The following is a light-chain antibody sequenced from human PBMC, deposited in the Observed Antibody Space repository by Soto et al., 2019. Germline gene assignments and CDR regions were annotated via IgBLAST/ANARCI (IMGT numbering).Light chain of an antibody. Sequence: ESVVIQGRRTLSLYPGERATLSCRASQSVSSSYLAWYQQKPGQAPRLLIYGASSRATGIPDRFSASGSGTDFTLTISRLEPEDFAVYFCQQYYSSPLTFGQGTKVDIK. CDR2: GAS. CDR3: QQYYSSPLT. J-gene: IGKJ1*01. CDR1: QSVSSSY. V-gene: IGKV3-20*01.